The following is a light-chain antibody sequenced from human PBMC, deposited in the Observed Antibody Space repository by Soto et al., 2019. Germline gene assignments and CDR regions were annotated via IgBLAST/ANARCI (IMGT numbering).Light chain of an antibody. Sequence: QSVLTQPASVSGSPGQSITFSCTVASSDVGSYNLVSWYQQHPGKAPKFMIYEGSKRPSGVSNRFSGSQSGNTASLTISGLQAEDEADYYCFSYAGSTTSYVFGTGTKVTVL. CDR3: FSYAGSTTSYV. CDR1: SSDVGSYNL. J-gene: IGLJ1*01. CDR2: EGS. V-gene: IGLV2-23*01.